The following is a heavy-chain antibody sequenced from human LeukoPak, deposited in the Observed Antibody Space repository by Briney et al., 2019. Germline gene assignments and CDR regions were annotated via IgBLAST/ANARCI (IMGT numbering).Heavy chain of an antibody. D-gene: IGHD5-24*01. CDR2: INHSGST. Sequence: SETLSLTCVVYGGSFSGYYWSWIRQPPGKGLEWIGEINHSGSTNYNPSLKSRVTISVDTSKNQFSLKLSSVTAADTAVYYCARVSGRWLQTRYYFDYWGQGTLVTVSS. CDR3: ARVSGRWLQTRYYFDY. V-gene: IGHV4-34*01. J-gene: IGHJ4*02. CDR1: GGSFSGYY.